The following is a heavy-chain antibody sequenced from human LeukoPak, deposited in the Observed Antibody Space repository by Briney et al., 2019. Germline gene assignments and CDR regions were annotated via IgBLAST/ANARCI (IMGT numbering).Heavy chain of an antibody. V-gene: IGHV4-38-2*01. Sequence: SETLSLTCAVSGYSISSGYYWGWIRQPPGKGLEWIGSIYHSGSTYYNPSLKSRVTISVDTSKNQFSLKLSSVTAAATAVYYCARLTDDSSYYWGQGTLDTVSS. CDR3: ARLTDDSSYY. CDR2: IYHSGST. J-gene: IGHJ4*02. CDR1: GYSISSGYY. D-gene: IGHD3-22*01.